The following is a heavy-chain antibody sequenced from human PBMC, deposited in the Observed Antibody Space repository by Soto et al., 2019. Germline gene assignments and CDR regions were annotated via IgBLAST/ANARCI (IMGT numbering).Heavy chain of an antibody. Sequence: XGSLRLSCAASGFTFSSYAMSWVRQAPGRGLEWVSAISGSGGSTYYADSVKGRFTISRDNSKNTLYLQMNSLRAEDTAVYYCAKCRYYDSSGYYPFDYWGHGTLVTVSS. D-gene: IGHD3-22*01. CDR2: ISGSGGST. CDR1: GFTFSSYA. J-gene: IGHJ4*01. CDR3: AKCRYYDSSGYYPFDY. V-gene: IGHV3-23*01.